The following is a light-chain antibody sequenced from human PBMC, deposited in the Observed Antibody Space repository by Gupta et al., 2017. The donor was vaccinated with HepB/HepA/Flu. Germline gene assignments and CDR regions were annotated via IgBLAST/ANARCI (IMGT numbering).Light chain of an antibody. J-gene: IGLJ2*01. CDR3: NSRDSSGNFVV. CDR1: SLRSYY. Sequence: SSELTPDPAVSVALGQTVRITCQGDSLRSYYASWYQQKPGQAPLLVIYGKNNRPSGIPDRFSGSSSGNTASLTITGAQAEDEADYYCNSRDSSGNFVVFGGGTKLTVL. CDR2: GKN. V-gene: IGLV3-19*01.